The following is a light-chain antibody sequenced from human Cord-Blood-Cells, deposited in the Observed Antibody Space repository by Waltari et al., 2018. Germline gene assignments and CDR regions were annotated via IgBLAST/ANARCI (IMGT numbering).Light chain of an antibody. CDR2: EVS. Sequence: QSALTQPASVSGSPGQSITISCTGTRRDGGGYNYVSWYQQHPDKAPKLVIYEVSNRPSGVSNRVSGSKSGNTASLTISGLQAEDEADYYCSSYTSSSSWVFGGGTKLTVL. V-gene: IGLV2-14*01. CDR3: SSYTSSSSWV. CDR1: RRDGGGYNY. J-gene: IGLJ3*02.